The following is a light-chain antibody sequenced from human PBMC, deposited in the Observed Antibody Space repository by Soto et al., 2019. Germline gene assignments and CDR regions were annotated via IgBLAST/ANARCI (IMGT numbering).Light chain of an antibody. J-gene: IGKJ4*01. V-gene: IGKV3-20*01. CDR1: QSVSSSY. CDR3: HQYDSSPLT. Sequence: EIVLTQSPGTLSLSPGERATLSCRASQSVSSSYLAWYQQKPGQAPRLLIYGASSRATGIPARFSGSGSGTDFTLTISRLEPADFAVYYCHQYDSSPLTFGGGTKVEIK. CDR2: GAS.